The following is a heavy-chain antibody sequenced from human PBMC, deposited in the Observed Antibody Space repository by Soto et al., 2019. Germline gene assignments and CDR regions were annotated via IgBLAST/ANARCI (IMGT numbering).Heavy chain of an antibody. Sequence: GESLKISWKGSGYSFTSYWIGWGRQMPGKGLEWMGIIYPGDSDTRYSPSFQGQVTISADKSISTAYLQWSSLKASDTAMYYCASAGSSSWIPDAFDIWGQGTMVTVSS. D-gene: IGHD6-13*01. J-gene: IGHJ3*02. CDR1: GYSFTSYW. CDR3: ASAGSSSWIPDAFDI. CDR2: IYPGDSDT. V-gene: IGHV5-51*01.